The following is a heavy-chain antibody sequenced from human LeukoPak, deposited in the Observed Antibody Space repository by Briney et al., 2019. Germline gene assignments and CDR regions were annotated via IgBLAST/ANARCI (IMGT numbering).Heavy chain of an antibody. CDR3: ATDLQQLVVDY. J-gene: IGHJ4*02. D-gene: IGHD6-13*01. CDR2: INPNSGGT. CDR1: VYTFTCYY. V-gene: IGHV1-2*02. Sequence: ASVTVSCTSSVYTFTCYYMHWVRQAPGQGLEWMGWINPNSGGTNYAQKFQGRVTMTRDTSISTAYMELSRLRSDDTAVYYCATDLQQLVVDYWGEGTLVTVSS.